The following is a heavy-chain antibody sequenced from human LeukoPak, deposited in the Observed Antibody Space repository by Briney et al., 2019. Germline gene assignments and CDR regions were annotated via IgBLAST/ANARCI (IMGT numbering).Heavy chain of an antibody. CDR3: ANLAYTDY. J-gene: IGHJ4*02. V-gene: IGHV3-9*01. D-gene: IGHD3-3*02. CDR2: ISWNSGSI. Sequence: HPGGSLRLSCAASGFTFDDYAMHWVRQAPGKGLEWVSGISWNSGSIGYADSVKGRFTISRDNAKNSLYLRMNSLRAEDTALYYCANLAYTDYWGQGTLVTVSS. CDR1: GFTFDDYA.